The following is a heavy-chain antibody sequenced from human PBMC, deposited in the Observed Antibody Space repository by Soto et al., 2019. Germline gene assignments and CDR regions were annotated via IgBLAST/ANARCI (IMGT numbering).Heavy chain of an antibody. J-gene: IGHJ6*02. CDR2: IYHAGSV. V-gene: IGHV4-38-2*01. CDR3: ARTFHYYGMDV. CDR1: GYSIASGYY. Sequence: SETLSLTCAVSGYSIASGYYWAWIRQSPGKGLEWIGSIYHAGSVYYNPSLNSRVAVSLDTSKNHFSLKLTSVTAADTAVYYCARTFHYYGMDVWGQGTTVTVSS.